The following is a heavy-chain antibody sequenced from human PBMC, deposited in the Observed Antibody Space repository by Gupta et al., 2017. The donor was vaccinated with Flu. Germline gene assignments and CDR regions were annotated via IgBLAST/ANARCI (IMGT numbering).Heavy chain of an antibody. D-gene: IGHD6-19*01. CDR3: ANAPQQWLGPFVLDY. V-gene: IGHV3-30*18. J-gene: IGHJ4*02. CDR2: ISYDGSNK. Sequence: APGKGLEWVAVISYDGSNKYYADSVKGRFTISRDNSKITLYLQMNSLRAEDTAVYYWANAPQQWLGPFVLDYWGQGTLVTVSS.